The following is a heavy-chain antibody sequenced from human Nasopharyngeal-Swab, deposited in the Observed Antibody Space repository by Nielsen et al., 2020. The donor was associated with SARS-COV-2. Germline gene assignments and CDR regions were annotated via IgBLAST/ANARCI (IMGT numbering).Heavy chain of an antibody. J-gene: IGHJ4*02. Sequence: GGSLRLSCAASGFTFSNYAMSWVRQAPGKGLEWVSAIGGNGARTHYADSVRGRFIISRDNSKSTLDLQMNSLRAEDTAVYYCAKDYDIGYWGQGTLVTVSS. D-gene: IGHD3-9*01. CDR1: GFTFSNYA. CDR3: AKDYDIGY. V-gene: IGHV3-23*01. CDR2: IGGNGART.